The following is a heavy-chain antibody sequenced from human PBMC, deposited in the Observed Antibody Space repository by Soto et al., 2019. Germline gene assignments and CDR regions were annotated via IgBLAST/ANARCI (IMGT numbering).Heavy chain of an antibody. J-gene: IGHJ4*02. V-gene: IGHV4-59*08. Sequence: SETLSLTCTVSGGSISSYYWSWIRQPPGKGLEWIGYIYYSGSTNYNPSLKSRVTISVDTSKNQFSLRLSSVTAADTAMYYCARHESWAPVGATQHPFDYWGKGTLFTVSS. D-gene: IGHD1-26*01. CDR1: GGSISSYY. CDR3: ARHESWAPVGATQHPFDY. CDR2: IYYSGST.